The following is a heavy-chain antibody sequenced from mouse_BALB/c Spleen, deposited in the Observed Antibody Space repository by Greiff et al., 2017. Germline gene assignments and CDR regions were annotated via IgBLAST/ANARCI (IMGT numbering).Heavy chain of an antibody. V-gene: IGHV1-63*02. D-gene: IGHD1-2*01. CDR1: GYTFTNYC. J-gene: IGHJ4*01. Sequence: VQLQESGAELVRPGTSVKISCKASGYTFTNYCLGWVKQRPGQGLEWIGDIYPGGGYTNYNEKFKGKATLTADTSSSTAYMQLRSLTSEDSAVYFCAREGATAAGDMDYWGQGTTVTVSS. CDR2: IYPGGGYT. CDR3: AREGATAAGDMDY.